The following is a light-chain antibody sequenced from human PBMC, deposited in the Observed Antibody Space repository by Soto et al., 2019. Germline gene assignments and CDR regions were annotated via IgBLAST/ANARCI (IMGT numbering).Light chain of an antibody. CDR1: QTLSNS. CDR2: HAS. Sequence: EIVLTQSPGTLSLSPGERATLSCRAIQTLSNSFIAWYQQKPGQAPRLLIFHASTRATGIAARFSGSGSGTEFNLTISSLQSEDFAVYYCQQYNSWPPWAFGQGTKVDI. CDR3: QQYNSWPPWA. V-gene: IGKV3-15*01. J-gene: IGKJ1*01.